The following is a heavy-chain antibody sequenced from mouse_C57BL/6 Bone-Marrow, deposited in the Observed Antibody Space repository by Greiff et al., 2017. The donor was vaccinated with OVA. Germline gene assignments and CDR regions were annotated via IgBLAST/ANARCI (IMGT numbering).Heavy chain of an antibody. Sequence: QVQLQQPGAELVRPGSSVKLSCKAPGYTFTSHWMQWVRQRPGQGLEWIGEIFPGSGSTYYNEKFKGKATLTVDTSSSTAYMQLSSLTSEDSAVYFCARSSSGPYYYAMDYWGQGTSVTVSS. CDR2: IFPGSGST. CDR3: ARSSSGPYYYAMDY. CDR1: GYTFTSHW. D-gene: IGHD3-2*02. V-gene: IGHV1-56*01. J-gene: IGHJ4*01.